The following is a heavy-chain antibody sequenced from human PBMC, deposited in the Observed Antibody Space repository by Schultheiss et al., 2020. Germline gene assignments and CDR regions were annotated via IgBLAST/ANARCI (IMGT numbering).Heavy chain of an antibody. D-gene: IGHD1-14*01. J-gene: IGHJ3*02. Sequence: GGSLRLSCAASGFTFSSYAMSWVRQAPGKGLEWVSAISGSGGSTYYADSVKGRFTISRDNSKNTLYLQMNSLRAEDTAVYYCARGPELRIGRNDAFDIWGQGTMVTVSS. V-gene: IGHV3-23*01. CDR2: ISGSGGST. CDR3: ARGPELRIGRNDAFDI. CDR1: GFTFSSYA.